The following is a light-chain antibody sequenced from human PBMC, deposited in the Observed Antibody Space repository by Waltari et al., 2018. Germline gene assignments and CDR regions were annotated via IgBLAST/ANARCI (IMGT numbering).Light chain of an antibody. CDR2: GKN. CDR3: SSRDSSASHVL. CDR1: SLRTSY. Sequence: SSELTQDPAVSVALGQTVRITCQGASLRTSYASWYQQKSGQAPILVLFGKNKRPSGIPDRFSGYNSESTTSLTITGAQAEDVADYYCSSRDSSASHVLFAGGTKVTVL. J-gene: IGLJ2*01. V-gene: IGLV3-19*01.